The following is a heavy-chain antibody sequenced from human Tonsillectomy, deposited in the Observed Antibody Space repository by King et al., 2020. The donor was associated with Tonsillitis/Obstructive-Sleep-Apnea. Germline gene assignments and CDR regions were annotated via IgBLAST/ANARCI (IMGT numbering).Heavy chain of an antibody. CDR3: ARGEAPDCSGSSCYIWFDP. CDR2: INHGGYT. J-gene: IGHJ5*02. D-gene: IGHD2-2*02. Sequence: QVQLQQWGAGLLKPSETLSLTCSVYGGSFTAYYWSWIRQPPGKGLEWIGEINHGGYTNYNPPLKGRVTISVETSKNQFSLNLTSVTAADTAVYYCARGEAPDCSGSSCYIWFDPWGQGTLVTVPS. CDR1: GGSFTAYY. V-gene: IGHV4-34*01.